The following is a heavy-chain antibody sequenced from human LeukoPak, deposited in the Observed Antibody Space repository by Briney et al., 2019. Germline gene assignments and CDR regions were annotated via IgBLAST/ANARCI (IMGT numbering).Heavy chain of an antibody. D-gene: IGHD5-12*01. J-gene: IGHJ6*02. CDR2: ISYDGSNK. Sequence: AGGSLRLSCAASGFTFSSYAMHWVRQAPGKGLEWVAVISYDGSNKYYADSVKGRFTISRDNSKNTLYLQMNSLRAEDTAVYYCARERETSRYSGYDYPRYYYYGMDVWGQGTTVTVSS. CDR1: GFTFSSYA. V-gene: IGHV3-30-3*01. CDR3: ARERETSRYSGYDYPRYYYYGMDV.